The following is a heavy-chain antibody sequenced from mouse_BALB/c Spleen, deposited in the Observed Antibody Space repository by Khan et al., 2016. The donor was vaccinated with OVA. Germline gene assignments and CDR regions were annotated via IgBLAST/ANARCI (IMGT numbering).Heavy chain of an antibody. J-gene: IGHJ2*01. Sequence: EVQLVESGPGLVKPSQSLSLTCTVTGYSITSNYAWNWIRQFPGNKLEWMGYISYSDSTSYNPSLKSRISITRDTSQNQFFLQLNSVTTEDTATYCCARGNYYGYYFDYWGQGTTRSVSS. V-gene: IGHV3-2*02. CDR1: GYSITSNYA. CDR2: ISYSDST. D-gene: IGHD1-1*01. CDR3: ARGNYYGYYFDY.